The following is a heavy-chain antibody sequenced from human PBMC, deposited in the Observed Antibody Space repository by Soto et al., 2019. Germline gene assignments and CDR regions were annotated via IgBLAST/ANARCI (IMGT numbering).Heavy chain of an antibody. V-gene: IGHV3-23*01. D-gene: IGHD3-3*02. J-gene: IGHJ6*03. CDR2: ISGSGGST. CDR3: AKGHLVYYYYYYMDV. CDR1: GFTFSSYA. Sequence: GGSLRLSCAASGFTFSSYAMSWVRQAPGKGLEWVSAISGSGGSTYYADSVKGRFTISRDNSKNTLYLQMNSLRAEDTAVYYCAKGHLVYYYYYYMDVWGKGTTVTVSS.